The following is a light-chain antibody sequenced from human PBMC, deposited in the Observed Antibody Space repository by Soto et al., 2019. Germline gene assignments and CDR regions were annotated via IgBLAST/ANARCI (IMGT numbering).Light chain of an antibody. CDR2: DAS. CDR1: QTVSSY. CDR3: HQRSYRPMQ. V-gene: IGKV3-11*01. Sequence: EIVLTQSPATLSLSPGETATLSCRASQTVSSYLAWFQQKPGQPPRLLIYDASIKAPGIPARFSGSGSGTEVTRAISRLETEDSAVYYCHQRSYRPMQFGQGTKVDIK. J-gene: IGKJ1*01.